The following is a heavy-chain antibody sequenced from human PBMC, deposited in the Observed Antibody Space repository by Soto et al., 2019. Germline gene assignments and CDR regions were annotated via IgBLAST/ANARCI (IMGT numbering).Heavy chain of an antibody. D-gene: IGHD6-19*01. Sequence: SETLSLTCTVSGGSISSSSYYWGWIRQPPGKGLEWIGSIYYSGSTYYNPSLKSRVTISVDTSKNQFSLKLSSVTAADTAVYYCARSSSGWYYFDYWGQGTLVTVSS. V-gene: IGHV4-39*01. CDR2: IYYSGST. J-gene: IGHJ4*02. CDR3: ARSSSGWYYFDY. CDR1: GGSISSSSYY.